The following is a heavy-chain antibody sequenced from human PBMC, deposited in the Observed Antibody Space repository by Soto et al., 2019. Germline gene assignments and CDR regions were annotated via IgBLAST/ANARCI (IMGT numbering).Heavy chain of an antibody. CDR2: INWNGGST. CDR3: VARAMRGGIDY. J-gene: IGHJ4*02. Sequence: EVQLVESGGGVVRPGGSLRLSCAASGFTFDDYGMSWVRQAPGKGLEWVCGINWNGGSTSYADSVKGRYTISRDNARNSLYLQINSLRAEDTALYQCVARAMRGGIDYWGQGTLVTVSS. D-gene: IGHD3-3*01. V-gene: IGHV3-20*01. CDR1: GFTFDDYG.